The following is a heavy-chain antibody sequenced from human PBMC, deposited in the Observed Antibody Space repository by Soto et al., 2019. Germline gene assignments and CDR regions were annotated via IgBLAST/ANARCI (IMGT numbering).Heavy chain of an antibody. V-gene: IGHV3-23*01. CDR3: AKSGGFCGDWQNYDSYGMDV. J-gene: IGHJ6*02. Sequence: GGCMRLSCAASGFSFSDYAMSGVRQAPGKGLEWGAVSSGSGDSTYYADSVKGRFTTSRDNSTNPLYLQMDSLRAEDRGVYYCAKSGGFCGDWQNYDSYGMDVWAQGTTVTVSS. D-gene: IGHD2-21*02. CDR1: GFSFSDYA. CDR2: SSGSGDST.